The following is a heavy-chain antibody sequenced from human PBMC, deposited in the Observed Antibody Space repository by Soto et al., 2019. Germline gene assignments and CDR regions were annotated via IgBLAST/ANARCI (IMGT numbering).Heavy chain of an antibody. CDR1: GGSISSGGYY. J-gene: IGHJ6*02. V-gene: IGHV4-31*03. Sequence: PSETLSLTCTVSGGSISSGGYYWSWIRQHPGKGLEWIGYIYYSGSTYYNPSLKSRVTISVDTSKNQFSLKLSSVTAADTAVYYCARDQVGYCSGGSCYSLYGMDVWGQGTTVTVSS. CDR2: IYYSGST. CDR3: ARDQVGYCSGGSCYSLYGMDV. D-gene: IGHD2-15*01.